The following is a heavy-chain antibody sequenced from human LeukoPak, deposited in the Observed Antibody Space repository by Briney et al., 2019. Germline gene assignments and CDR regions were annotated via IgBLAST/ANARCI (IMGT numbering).Heavy chain of an antibody. CDR3: ARDTSSGSDDVFDN. CDR2: ISSTAGTI. CDR1: GFTFSNYE. J-gene: IGHJ3*02. Sequence: GGSLRLSCAASGFTFSNYEMNWVRQAPGKGLEWVSYISSTAGTIFYADSVKGRFTISRDNAKNSLFLQMSSLRVEDTALYYCARDTSSGSDDVFDNWGQGTMVTVSS. D-gene: IGHD6-19*01. V-gene: IGHV3-48*03.